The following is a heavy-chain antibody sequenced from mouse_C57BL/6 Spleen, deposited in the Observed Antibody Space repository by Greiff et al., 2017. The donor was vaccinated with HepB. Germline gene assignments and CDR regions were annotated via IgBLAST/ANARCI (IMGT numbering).Heavy chain of an antibody. CDR1: GYSITSGYY. CDR3: ARIYDGYYPFAY. Sequence: DVQLVESGPGLVKPSQSLSLTCSVTGYSITSGYYWNWIRQFPGNKLEWMGYISYDGSNNYNPSLKNRISITRDTSKNQFFLKLNSVTTEDTATYYCARIYDGYYPFAYWGQGTLVTVSA. V-gene: IGHV3-6*01. J-gene: IGHJ3*01. D-gene: IGHD2-3*01. CDR2: ISYDGSN.